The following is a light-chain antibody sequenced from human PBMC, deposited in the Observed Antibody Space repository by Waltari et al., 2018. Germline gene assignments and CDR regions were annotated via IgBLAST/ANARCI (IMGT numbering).Light chain of an antibody. CDR1: QSVDIRY. V-gene: IGKV3-20*01. CDR3: QQSGSSPRT. CDR2: GAS. Sequence: TLSCRASQSVDIRYLAWYQQKPGQAPRLLIYGASSRATGIPDRFSGSGSGTDFTLTISRLEPEDFAVYYCQQSGSSPRTFGQGTKVEI. J-gene: IGKJ1*01.